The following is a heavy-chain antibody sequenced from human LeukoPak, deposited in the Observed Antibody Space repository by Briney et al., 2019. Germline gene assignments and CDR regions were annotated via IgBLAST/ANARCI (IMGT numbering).Heavy chain of an antibody. CDR3: ARYVVYGSGKSYFDY. Sequence: SETLSLTCFVSGGSIRSSDYCWSGIRQPPGKEVEWIASITYGGTTYYNPSLQSRVTISVDTSKNQFSLRLNSVTAADTAVYFCARYVVYGSGKSYFDYWGQESLGTVSS. CDR1: GGSIRSSDYC. D-gene: IGHD3-10*01. CDR2: ITYGGTT. V-gene: IGHV4-39*01. J-gene: IGHJ4*03.